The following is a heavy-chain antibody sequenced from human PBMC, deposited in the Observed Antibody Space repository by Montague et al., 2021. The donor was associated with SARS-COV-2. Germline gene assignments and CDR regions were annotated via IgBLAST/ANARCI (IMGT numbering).Heavy chain of an antibody. V-gene: IGHV4-61*02. D-gene: IGHD3-9*01. J-gene: IGHJ6*02. CDR3: ARGPHYDILTSYYKDGMDV. CDR2: IYTSGST. Sequence: TRSLTCTVSGGSISTGSYYWSWIRQPAGKGLEWIGRIYTSGSTNYNPSLKSRVTISVDTSKNQFSLKLSSVTAADTAVYYCARGPHYDILTSYYKDGMDVWGQGTTATVSS. CDR1: GGSISTGSYY.